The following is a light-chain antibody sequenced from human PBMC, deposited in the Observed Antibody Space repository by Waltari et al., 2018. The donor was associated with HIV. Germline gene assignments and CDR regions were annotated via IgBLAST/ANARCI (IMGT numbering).Light chain of an antibody. CDR1: QSVLYSSHTENY. V-gene: IGKV4-1*01. CDR2: WAS. J-gene: IGKJ4*01. CDR3: QQYYSTPPT. Sequence: DIVMTQSPDSLAVSLGERATINCKSSQSVLYSSHTENYLAWYQQKPGQPPKLRIYWASTRESAVPDRCSGSGSGTDVTLTISSLQAEDVAVYYCQQYYSTPPTFGGGTKVEIK.